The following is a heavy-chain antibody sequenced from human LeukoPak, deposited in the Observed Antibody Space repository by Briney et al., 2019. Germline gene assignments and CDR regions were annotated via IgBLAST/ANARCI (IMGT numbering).Heavy chain of an antibody. Sequence: SVKVSCKASGDTFSSYAITWVRQAPGQGLEWMGGIIPIFGTTNYAQKFQGRVTITTDESTSTAYMELSSLKSEDTAIYYCARDGNSYSFAYWGQGSLVTVSS. V-gene: IGHV1-69*05. D-gene: IGHD3-10*01. CDR1: GDTFSSYA. CDR3: ARDGNSYSFAY. J-gene: IGHJ4*02. CDR2: IIPIFGTT.